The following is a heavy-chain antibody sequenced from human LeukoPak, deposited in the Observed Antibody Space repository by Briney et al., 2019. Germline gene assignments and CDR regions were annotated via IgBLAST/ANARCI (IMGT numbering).Heavy chain of an antibody. V-gene: IGHV1-69*04. J-gene: IGHJ6*02. CDR2: IIPTLGIA. Sequence: SLKVSRKASGGTFSSYASSWVRQAPGQGLEWMGRIIPTLGIANYAQKFQGRVTITADKSTSQAYMELSSLRSEGTAVYYCARDRSYYDSSGPYYYGMDVWGQGTTVTVSS. D-gene: IGHD3-22*01. CDR3: ARDRSYYDSSGPYYYGMDV. CDR1: GGTFSSYA.